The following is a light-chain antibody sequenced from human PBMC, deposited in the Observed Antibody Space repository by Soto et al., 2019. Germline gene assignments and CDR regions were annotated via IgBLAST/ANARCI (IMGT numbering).Light chain of an antibody. CDR3: QQHDILPIT. Sequence: DIVLTQSPATLSLSPGERATLSCRASQSVSTYVAWYQQKPGQAPRLLISGASRRATGIPDRFSGAGSGTDFTLTISRLEPEDFALYYCQQHDILPITFGQGTRLEIK. CDR2: GAS. V-gene: IGKV3-20*01. CDR1: QSVSTY. J-gene: IGKJ5*01.